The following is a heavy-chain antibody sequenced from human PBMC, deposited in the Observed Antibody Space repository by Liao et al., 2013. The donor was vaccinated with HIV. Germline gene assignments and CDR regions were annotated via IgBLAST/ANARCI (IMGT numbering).Heavy chain of an antibody. J-gene: IGHJ4*02. D-gene: IGHD3-10*01. Sequence: QVQLQESGPGRVKPSETLSLTCTVSGASISSGGYSWSWIRQPPGKGLEWIGYIYHSGSTYDNPSLKSRVTISVDTSKNQFSLKLSSVTAADTAVYYCARGQVLLWFGNLLSQYYFDSWGQGTLVTVSS. CDR2: IYHSGST. V-gene: IGHV4-30-2*01. CDR1: GASISSGGYS. CDR3: ARGQVLLWFGNLLSQYYFDS.